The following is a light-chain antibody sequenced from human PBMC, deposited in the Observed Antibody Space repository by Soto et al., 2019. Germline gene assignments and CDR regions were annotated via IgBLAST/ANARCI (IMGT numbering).Light chain of an antibody. CDR1: QGIRTD. CDR3: QQSYSNILS. J-gene: IGKJ4*01. V-gene: IGKV1-6*01. Sequence: AVQLTQSPSSLSASVGDRVTITCRASQGIRTDLGWYQQSPGKAPKVLIVGASTLQSGVPSRFSGSGSGTDFTLTISSLQPEDSATYYCQQSYSNILSFGGGTRVEL. CDR2: GAS.